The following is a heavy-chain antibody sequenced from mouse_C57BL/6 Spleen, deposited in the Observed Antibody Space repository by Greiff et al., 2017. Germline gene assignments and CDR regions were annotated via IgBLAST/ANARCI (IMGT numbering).Heavy chain of an antibody. CDR1: GYTFTSYW. V-gene: IGHV1-52*01. J-gene: IGHJ2*01. D-gene: IGHD1-1*01. CDR2: IDPSDSET. Sequence: QVQLQQPGAELVRPGSSVKLSCKASGYTFTSYWMHWVKQRPIQGLEWIGNIDPSDSETHYNQQFKDKATLTVDKSSSTAYMQLISLTSEDSGVFYLARRTTVAYYFDYWGQGTTLTVSS. CDR3: ARRTTVAYYFDY.